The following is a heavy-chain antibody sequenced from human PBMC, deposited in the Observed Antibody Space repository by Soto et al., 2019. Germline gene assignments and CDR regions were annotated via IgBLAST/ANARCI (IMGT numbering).Heavy chain of an antibody. D-gene: IGHD1-1*01. V-gene: IGHV3-23*01. Sequence: PGGSLRLSCAASGFTFSNYAMSWVRQAPGKGLEWVSTITGSAGGTYYADSMKGRFTISRDNSKSTLYLQMYSLRVEDTAVYYCARESEQWGQGTLVTV. CDR1: GFTFSNYA. CDR2: ITGSAGGT. CDR3: ARESEQ. J-gene: IGHJ4*02.